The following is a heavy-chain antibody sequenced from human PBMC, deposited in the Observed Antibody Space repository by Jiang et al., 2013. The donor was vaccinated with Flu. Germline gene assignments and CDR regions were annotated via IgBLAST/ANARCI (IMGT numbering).Heavy chain of an antibody. CDR1: GGTFSSYA. Sequence: GAEVKKPGSSVKVSCKASGGTFSSYAISWVRQAPGQGLEWMGRIIPILGIANYAQKFQGRVTITADKSTSTAYMELSSLRSEDTAVYYCARLGFGTILTAAPLWGQGTLVTVSS. CDR2: IIPILGIA. V-gene: IGHV1-69*04. J-gene: IGHJ4*02. CDR3: ARLGFGTILTAAPL. D-gene: IGHD3-10*01.